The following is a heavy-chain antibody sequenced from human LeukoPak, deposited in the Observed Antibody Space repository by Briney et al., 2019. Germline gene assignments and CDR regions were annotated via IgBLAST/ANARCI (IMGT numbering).Heavy chain of an antibody. CDR3: ARGKIAAAGTSPFDY. CDR1: GGSISSYY. J-gene: IGHJ4*02. CDR2: IYYSGST. V-gene: IGHV4-59*01. Sequence: PSETLSLTCAVSGGSISSYYWSWIRQPPGKGLEWIGNIYYSGSTNYNPSLKSRVTISEDTSKNQFSLKLSSVTAADTAVYYCARGKIAAAGTSPFDYWGQGTLVTVSS. D-gene: IGHD6-13*01.